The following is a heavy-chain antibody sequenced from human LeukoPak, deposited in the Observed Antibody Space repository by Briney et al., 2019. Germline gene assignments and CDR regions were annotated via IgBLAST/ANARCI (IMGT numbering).Heavy chain of an antibody. CDR2: INPNSGGT. J-gene: IGHJ5*02. V-gene: IGHV1-2*02. CDR1: GGTFSSYA. D-gene: IGHD2-2*01. Sequence: ASVKVSCKASGGTFSSYAISWVRQAPGQGLEWMGWINPNSGGTNYAQKFQGRVTMTRDTSISTAYMELSRLRSDDTAVYYCASRYCSSTSCPEPTGFDPWGQGTLVTVSS. CDR3: ASRYCSSTSCPEPTGFDP.